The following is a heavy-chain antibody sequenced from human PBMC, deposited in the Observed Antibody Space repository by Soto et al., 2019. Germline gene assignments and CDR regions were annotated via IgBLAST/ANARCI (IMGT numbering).Heavy chain of an antibody. J-gene: IGHJ4*02. CDR2: IYYSGST. CDR3: ARIPKYGNGWYYFDN. V-gene: IGHV4-31*08. D-gene: IGHD6-19*01. Sequence: SETLSLTCTVSGGSISSGGYYWSWVRQHPGKGLEWIGYIYYSGSTYYNPSLKSRVTISKDTSKNQVVLTMTNMDPVDAATYYCARIPKYGNGWYYFDNWGQGTLVTVSS. CDR1: GGSISSGGYY.